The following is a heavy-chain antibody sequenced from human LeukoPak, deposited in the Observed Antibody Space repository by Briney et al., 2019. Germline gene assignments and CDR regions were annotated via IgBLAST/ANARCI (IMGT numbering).Heavy chain of an antibody. CDR2: IYYSGST. D-gene: IGHD3-22*01. CDR1: GGSISSYY. Sequence: KPSETLSLTCTVSGGSISSYYWSWIRQPPGKGLEWIGDIYYSGSTNYNPSLKSRVTISVNTSKNQFSLKLSSVTAADTAVYYCARSTYYYDSSGYYYVSGAFDIWGQGTMVTVSS. V-gene: IGHV4-59*01. J-gene: IGHJ3*02. CDR3: ARSTYYYDSSGYYYVSGAFDI.